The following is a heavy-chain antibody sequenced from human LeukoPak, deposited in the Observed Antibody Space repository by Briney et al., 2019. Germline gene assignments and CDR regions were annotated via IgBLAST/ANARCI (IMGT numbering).Heavy chain of an antibody. CDR2: IYTSGST. CDR3: ARGVVAAPDTVDY. Sequence: PSETLSLTCTVSGESISSFYWTWIRQPAGKGLEWIGRIYTSGSTNYNPSLKSRVTMSVDTSKNQFSLKLSFLTAADTAVYYCARGVVAAPDTVDYWGQGTLVTVSS. CDR1: GESISSFY. V-gene: IGHV4-4*07. D-gene: IGHD6-13*01. J-gene: IGHJ4*02.